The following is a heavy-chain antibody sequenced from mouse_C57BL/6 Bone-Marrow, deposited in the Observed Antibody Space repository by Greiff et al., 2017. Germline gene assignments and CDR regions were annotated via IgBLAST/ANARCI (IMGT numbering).Heavy chain of an antibody. CDR2: IYPSDSET. V-gene: IGHV1-61*01. CDR1: GYTFTSYW. J-gene: IGHJ2*01. Sequence: VQLQQPGAELVRPGSSVKLSCKASGYTFTSYWMDWVKQRPGQGLEWIGNIYPSDSETHYNQKFKDKATLTVDKSSSTAYMQLSSLTSEDSAVYYCARAGSWGVFDYWGKGTTLTVAS. CDR3: ARAGSWGVFDY. D-gene: IGHD1-1*02.